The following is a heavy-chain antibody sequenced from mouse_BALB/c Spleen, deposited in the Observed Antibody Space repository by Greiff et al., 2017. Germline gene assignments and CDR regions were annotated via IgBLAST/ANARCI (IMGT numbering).Heavy chain of an antibody. Sequence: VQLQQSGAELVRPGASVKISCKATGYTFSSYWIEWVKQRPGHGLEWIGEILPGSGSTNYNEKFKGKATFTADTSSNTAYMQLSSLTSEDSAVYYCARPGGYDGDYYAMDYWGQGTSVTVSS. V-gene: IGHV1-9*01. CDR3: ARPGGYDGDYYAMDY. D-gene: IGHD2-14*01. CDR1: GYTFSSYW. J-gene: IGHJ4*01. CDR2: ILPGSGST.